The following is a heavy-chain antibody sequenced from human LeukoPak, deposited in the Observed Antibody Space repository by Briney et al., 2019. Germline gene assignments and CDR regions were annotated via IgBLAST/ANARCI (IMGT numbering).Heavy chain of an antibody. CDR3: AISTSWNWFDP. CDR2: TNPNSGGT. CDR1: GCTFTGYY. D-gene: IGHD2-2*01. Sequence: ASVKVSCKASGCTFTGYYMHWVRQAPGQGLEWMGWTNPNSGGTNYAQKFQGRVTITRDTSISTAYMELSRLRSDDTAVYYCAISTSWNWFDPWGQGTLVTVSS. V-gene: IGHV1-2*02. J-gene: IGHJ5*02.